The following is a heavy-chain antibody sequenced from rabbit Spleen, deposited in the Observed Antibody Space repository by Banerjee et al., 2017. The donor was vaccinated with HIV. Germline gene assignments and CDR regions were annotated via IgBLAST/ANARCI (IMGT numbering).Heavy chain of an antibody. CDR2: INIVTGKS. D-gene: IGHD2-1*01. J-gene: IGHJ4*01. V-gene: IGHV1S45*01. CDR3: GRDTNGDDYNL. Sequence: EQLEESGGGLVKPEGSLTLTCKASGVSLNDKDVMCWVRQAPGKGLEWIACINIVTGKSVYASWVNGRFTISSDNAQSTVDLQMTSLTAADTATYFCGRDTNGDDYNLWGPGTLVTVS. CDR1: GVSLNDKDV.